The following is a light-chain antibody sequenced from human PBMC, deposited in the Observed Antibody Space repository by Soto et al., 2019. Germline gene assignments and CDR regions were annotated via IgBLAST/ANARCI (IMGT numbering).Light chain of an antibody. Sequence: QSMLTPPASESGYPGQSITISCTGNSSDVGSYDYVSWYQRHPGKVPKLLIHAVSYRPSGVSNRFSGSKSSNTASLTISGLQAEDEAEYYCSSYTSSSSFVFGTGTKVTVL. V-gene: IGLV2-14*01. J-gene: IGLJ1*01. CDR3: SSYTSSSSFV. CDR2: AVS. CDR1: SSDVGSYDY.